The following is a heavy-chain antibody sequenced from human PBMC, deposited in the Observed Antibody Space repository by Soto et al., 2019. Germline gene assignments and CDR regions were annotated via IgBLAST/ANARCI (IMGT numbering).Heavy chain of an antibody. CDR3: ASVAARASSRYYYGMDV. CDR2: INLNSGGT. J-gene: IGHJ6*02. V-gene: IGHV1-2*02. D-gene: IGHD6-6*01. Sequence: ASVKVSCKASGYTFTGYYMHWVRQAPGQGLEWMGWINLNSGGTNYAQKFQGRVTMTRDTSISTAYMELSRLRSDDTAVYYCASVAARASSRYYYGMDVCGQGTPVTVSS. CDR1: GYTFTGYY.